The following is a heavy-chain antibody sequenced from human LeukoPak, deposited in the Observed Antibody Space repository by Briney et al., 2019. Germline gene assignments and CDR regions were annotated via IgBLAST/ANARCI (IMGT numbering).Heavy chain of an antibody. V-gene: IGHV3-7*01. Sequence: GGSLRLSCAASGFTFSSYWMSWVRQAPGKGLEWVANIKQDGSEKYYVDSVKGRFTISRDNAKNSLYLQMNSPRAEDTAVYYCVGTWIQLWSFSYWGQGTLVTVSS. J-gene: IGHJ4*02. D-gene: IGHD5-18*01. CDR1: GFTFSSYW. CDR2: IKQDGSEK. CDR3: VGTWIQLWSFSY.